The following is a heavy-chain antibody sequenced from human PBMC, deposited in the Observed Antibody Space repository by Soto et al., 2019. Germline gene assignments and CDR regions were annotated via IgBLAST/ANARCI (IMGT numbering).Heavy chain of an antibody. J-gene: IGHJ5*02. CDR1: GFTFSSYA. CDR2: ISSNGGRT. CDR3: ARDYCSGGSCYSWWFDP. D-gene: IGHD2-15*01. V-gene: IGHV3-64*01. Sequence: EVQLVESGGGLVQPGGSLRLSCAASGFTFSSYAMHWVRQAPGKGLEYVSAISSNGGRTYYANSVKGRFTISRDNSKNTLYLQMGSLRAEDMAVYYCARDYCSGGSCYSWWFDPWGQGTLVTVSS.